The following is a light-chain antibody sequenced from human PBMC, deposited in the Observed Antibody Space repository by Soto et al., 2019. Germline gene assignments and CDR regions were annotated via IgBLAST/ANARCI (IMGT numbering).Light chain of an antibody. CDR1: QSISSY. Sequence: DIQMTQSPSSLSASVGDRVTITCLASQSISSYLDWYQQKPVQAPKLLIYKASTLKSGIPSRFSGSGSGTEFTLTISSLQPDDFATYYCQHYNSYSEAFGQGTKVDNK. V-gene: IGKV1-5*03. CDR2: KAS. J-gene: IGKJ1*01. CDR3: QHYNSYSEA.